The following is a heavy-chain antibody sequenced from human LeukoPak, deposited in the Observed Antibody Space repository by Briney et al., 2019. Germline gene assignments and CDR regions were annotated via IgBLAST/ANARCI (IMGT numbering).Heavy chain of an antibody. V-gene: IGHV3-21*06. D-gene: IGHD2-15*01. CDR2: ISSVHGVI. J-gene: IGHJ4*02. Sequence: GGSLRLSCAASGLTFSDYSMNWVRQTPGKGLEWVSSISSVHGVIDYADSVKGRFTASRDDAKNSIFLQMDNRTAEYTAMYDCARDFAARNSFASWGQGTLVTVSS. CDR3: ARDFAARNSFAS. CDR1: GLTFSDYS.